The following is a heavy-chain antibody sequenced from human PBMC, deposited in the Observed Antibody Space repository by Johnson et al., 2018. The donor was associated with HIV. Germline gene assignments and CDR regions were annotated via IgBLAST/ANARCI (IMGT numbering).Heavy chain of an antibody. J-gene: IGHJ3*02. CDR2: ISCNSGSI. CDR3: ARGPGRQEGTRWGDAFDI. V-gene: IGHV3-NL1*01. CDR1: GFTFSSYA. D-gene: IGHD3-16*01. Sequence: QVQLVESGGGVVQPGRSLRLSCAASGFTFSSYAMHWVRQAPGKGLEWVSGISCNSGSIGYADSVKGRFTISRDNSKNTLYLQMNSLRAEDTAVYYCARGPGRQEGTRWGDAFDIWGQGTMVTVSS.